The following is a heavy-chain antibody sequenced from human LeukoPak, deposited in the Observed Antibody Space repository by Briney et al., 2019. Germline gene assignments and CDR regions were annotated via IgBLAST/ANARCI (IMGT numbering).Heavy chain of an antibody. Sequence: ASVKVSCTASGYTFTDYYMHWVRQAPGQGLEWMGWINPSSGDTNYAQKFQGRVTVTRGTSISTAYMDLSRLRSDDKAVYYCARAGVWDYSDSSGYHNAAFDIWGEGTMVTVSS. D-gene: IGHD3-22*01. V-gene: IGHV1-2*02. J-gene: IGHJ3*02. CDR2: INPSSGDT. CDR1: GYTFTDYY. CDR3: ARAGVWDYSDSSGYHNAAFDI.